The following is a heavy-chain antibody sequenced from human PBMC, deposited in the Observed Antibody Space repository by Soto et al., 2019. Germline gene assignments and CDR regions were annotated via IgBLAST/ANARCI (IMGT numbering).Heavy chain of an antibody. CDR3: ARQGYSYGSYYYYGMDV. V-gene: IGHV5-51*01. Sequence: GESLKISRKGSGYSFTSYWIGWVRQMPGKGLEWVGIIYPGDSDTRYSPSFQGQVTISADKSISTAYLQWSSLKAADTAMYYCARQGYSYGSYYYYGMDVWGQGTTVTVSS. CDR2: IYPGDSDT. J-gene: IGHJ6*02. D-gene: IGHD5-18*01. CDR1: GYSFTSYW.